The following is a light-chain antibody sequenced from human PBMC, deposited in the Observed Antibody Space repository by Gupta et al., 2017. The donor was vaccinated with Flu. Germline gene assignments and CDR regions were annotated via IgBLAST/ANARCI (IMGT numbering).Light chain of an antibody. CDR2: EVY. Sequence: SALTQPSPAPGSPGPSCTIACTETINDVGAYNFVSWYQHHPGKAPKLIIYEVYKRPSGVPDRFSGAKSGNTASLTVSGLQAEDEADYYCTSYAGGKNFDVFGTGTKVTVL. CDR1: INDVGAYNF. J-gene: IGLJ1*01. V-gene: IGLV2-8*01. CDR3: TSYAGGKNFDV.